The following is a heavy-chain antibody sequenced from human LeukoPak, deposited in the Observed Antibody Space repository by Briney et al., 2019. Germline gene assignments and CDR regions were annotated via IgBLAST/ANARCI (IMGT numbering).Heavy chain of an antibody. D-gene: IGHD5-24*01. V-gene: IGHV3-23*01. Sequence: GSLRLSCAASGFIFSTYRMSWVRQAPGKGLEWVSLINDSGRRTYYADSVKGRFTVSRDNSKCTLYLQMNSLRVEDTAVYYCASSTYNYDYALDVWGQGTTVTVSS. CDR3: ASSTYNYDYALDV. J-gene: IGHJ6*02. CDR2: INDSGRRT. CDR1: GFIFSTYR.